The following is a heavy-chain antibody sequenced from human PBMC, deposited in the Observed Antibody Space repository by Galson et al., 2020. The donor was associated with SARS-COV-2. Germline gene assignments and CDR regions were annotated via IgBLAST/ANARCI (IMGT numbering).Heavy chain of an antibody. Sequence: GGSLRLSCAASGFTFSSYGMPWVRQAPGKGLEWVAVIWYDGSNKYYADSVKGRFTISRDNSKNTLYPQMNSLSAEDTAVYYCAKEQLGNFDYWGQGTLVTVSS. CDR3: AKEQLGNFDY. CDR1: GFTFSSYG. CDR2: IWYDGSNK. J-gene: IGHJ4*02. V-gene: IGHV3-33*06. D-gene: IGHD7-27*01.